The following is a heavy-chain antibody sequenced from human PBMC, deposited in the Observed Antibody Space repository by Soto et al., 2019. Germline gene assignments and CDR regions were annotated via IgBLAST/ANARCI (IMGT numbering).Heavy chain of an antibody. CDR3: ARDWDCSGGSCYGAFDI. CDR1: GFTFSSYG. D-gene: IGHD2-15*01. V-gene: IGHV3-33*01. CDR2: IWYDGSNK. Sequence: GGSLRLSCAASGFTFSSYGMHWVRQAPGKGLEWVAVIWYDGSNKYYADSVKGRFTISRDNSKNTLYLQMNSLRAEDTAVYYCARDWDCSGGSCYGAFDIWGQGTMVTVSS. J-gene: IGHJ3*02.